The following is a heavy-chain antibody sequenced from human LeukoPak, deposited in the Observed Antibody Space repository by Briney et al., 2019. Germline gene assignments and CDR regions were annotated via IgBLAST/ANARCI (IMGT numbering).Heavy chain of an antibody. CDR3: ARDSFYCSSTSCYAGWFDP. Sequence: SETLSLTCTVPGGSISSGSYYWSWIRQPAGKGLEWIGRIYTSGSTNYNPSLKSRVTISVDTSKNQFSLKLSSVTAADTAVYYCARDSFYCSSTSCYAGWFDPWGQGTLVTVSS. CDR2: IYTSGST. D-gene: IGHD2-2*01. CDR1: GGSISSGSYY. V-gene: IGHV4-61*02. J-gene: IGHJ5*02.